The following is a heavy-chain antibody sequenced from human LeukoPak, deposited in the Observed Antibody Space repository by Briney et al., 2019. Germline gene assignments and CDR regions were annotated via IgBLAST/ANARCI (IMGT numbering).Heavy chain of an antibody. CDR2: FSSSGTTT. V-gene: IGHV3-23*01. J-gene: IGHJ3*02. D-gene: IGHD2-2*01. CDR3: AKDSLPAAYHAFDI. CDR1: GFTFSIYA. Sequence: GGSLRLSCAASGFTFSIYAISWVRQAPGKGLEWVSVFSSSGTTTYYADSVKGRFTISRDNSKNTLYLQMNSLRAEDTAVYYCAKDSLPAAYHAFDIWGQGTMVTVSS.